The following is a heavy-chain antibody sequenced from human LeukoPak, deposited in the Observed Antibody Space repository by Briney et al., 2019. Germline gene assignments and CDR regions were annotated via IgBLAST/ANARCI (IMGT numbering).Heavy chain of an antibody. CDR1: GFTVSSNY. Sequence: PGGSLRLSCAASGFTVSSNYMSWVRQAPGKGLEWVSVIYSGGSTYYADSVKGRFTISRDNSKNTLYLQMNSLRAEDTAVYYCGRLIYSYGYIDYWGQGTLVTVSS. CDR2: IYSGGST. J-gene: IGHJ4*02. CDR3: GRLIYSYGYIDY. V-gene: IGHV3-53*01. D-gene: IGHD5-18*01.